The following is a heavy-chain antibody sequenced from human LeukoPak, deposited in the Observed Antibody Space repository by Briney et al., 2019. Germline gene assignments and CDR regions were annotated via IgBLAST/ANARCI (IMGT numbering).Heavy chain of an antibody. CDR1: GFTSSSYE. D-gene: IGHD4-23*01. V-gene: IGHV3-48*03. J-gene: IGHJ6*04. Sequence: GGSLRLSCAASGFTSSSYEMNWVRQAPGKGLEWVSYISSSGSTIYYADSVKGRFTISRDNAKNSLYLQMNSLRAEDTAVYYCARGSPDYGGKLRDGMDVWGKGTTVTVSS. CDR2: ISSSGSTI. CDR3: ARGSPDYGGKLRDGMDV.